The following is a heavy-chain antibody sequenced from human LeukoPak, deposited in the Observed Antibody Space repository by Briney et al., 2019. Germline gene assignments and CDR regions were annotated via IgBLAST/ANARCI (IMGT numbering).Heavy chain of an antibody. J-gene: IGHJ5*02. CDR1: GYTLTSFD. V-gene: IGHV1-8*03. D-gene: IGHD1-20*01. CDR2: VNCDNENT. CDR3: TRGPFLNGNACNWFDP. Sequence: ASVKVSCKTSGYTLTSFDINWVRHTTGHGPEWMGWVNCDNENTRYARKFQGRVAITRDTSTRTVYLELNNLSSDDTAMYYCTRGPFLNGNACNWFDPWGQGTLVTVSS.